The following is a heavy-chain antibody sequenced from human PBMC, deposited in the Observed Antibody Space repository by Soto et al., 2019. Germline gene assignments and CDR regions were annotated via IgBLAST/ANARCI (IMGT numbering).Heavy chain of an antibody. CDR3: ARARGDADYGDPRGNAFDI. J-gene: IGHJ3*02. D-gene: IGHD4-17*01. CDR1: GGTFSSYA. V-gene: IGHV1-69*01. CDR2: IIPIFGTA. Sequence: QVQLVQSGAEVKKPGSSVKVSCKASGGTFSSYAISWVRQAPGQGLEWMGGIIPIFGTANYAQKFQGRVTITAEESTSTAYMELSSLRSEDTAVYYCARARGDADYGDPRGNAFDIWGQGTMVTVSS.